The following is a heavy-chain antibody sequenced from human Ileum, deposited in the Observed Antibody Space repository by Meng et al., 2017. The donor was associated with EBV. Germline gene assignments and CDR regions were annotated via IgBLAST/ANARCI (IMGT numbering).Heavy chain of an antibody. V-gene: IGHV4-30-4*01. Sequence: LHETGTSLVKPSSSLYLTCTVSGGSISRCDCFWSGLGTPTWKGLEWMWYIHNSGSTYHNPSLKSRVTISVDTSQNQFSLKLRFVTSADTAVYYCAREGRSHQVGVSVYWGQGNLVTVSS. J-gene: IGHJ4*02. CDR1: GGSISRCDCF. CDR3: AREGRSHQVGVSVY. CDR2: IHNSGST. D-gene: IGHD2-21*01.